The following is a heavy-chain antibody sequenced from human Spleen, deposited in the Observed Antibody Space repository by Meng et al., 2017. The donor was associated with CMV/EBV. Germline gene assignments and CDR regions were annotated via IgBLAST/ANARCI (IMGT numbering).Heavy chain of an antibody. CDR3: ARGVVIVPASTTYRGFLDF. D-gene: IGHD2/OR15-2a*01. J-gene: IGHJ4*02. V-gene: IGHV3-48*03. CDR2: INSSGTI. CDR1: GFAFRNFD. Sequence: GGSLRLSCAASGFAFRNFDFNWVRHAPGKGLEWVSHINSSGTISYADSVKGRFTISRDNTKNSLYLQMSSLRAEDTAVYYCARGVVIVPASTTYRGFLDFWGQGTLVTVSS.